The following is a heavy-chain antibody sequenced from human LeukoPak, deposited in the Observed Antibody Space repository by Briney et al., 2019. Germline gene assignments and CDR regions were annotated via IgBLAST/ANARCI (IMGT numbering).Heavy chain of an antibody. D-gene: IGHD6-19*01. J-gene: IGHJ4*02. V-gene: IGHV3-48*03. CDR1: GFTFSSHE. CDR2: ISSSGSPI. CDR3: VLRGAVAAADF. Sequence: GGSLRLSCAAFGFTFSSHEMNWVRQAPGKGLEWVSYISSSGSPIYYADSVEGRFTISRDNAKNSLYLQMNSLRAEDTAVYYCVLRGAVAAADFWGQGTLVTVSS.